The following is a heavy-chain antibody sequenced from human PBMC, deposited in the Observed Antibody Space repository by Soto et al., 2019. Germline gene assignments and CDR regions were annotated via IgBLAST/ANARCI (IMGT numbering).Heavy chain of an antibody. V-gene: IGHV3-30*18. CDR2: ISYDGSNK. CDR1: GFTFSSYG. D-gene: IGHD4-17*01. CDR3: AKSGRYGDYLYYFDY. Sequence: VQLVESGGGVVQPGRSLRLSCAASGFTFSSYGMHWVRQAPGKGLEWVAVISYDGSNKYYADSVKGRFTISRDNSKNTLYLQMNSLRAEDTAVYYCAKSGRYGDYLYYFDYWGRGTLVTVSS. J-gene: IGHJ4*02.